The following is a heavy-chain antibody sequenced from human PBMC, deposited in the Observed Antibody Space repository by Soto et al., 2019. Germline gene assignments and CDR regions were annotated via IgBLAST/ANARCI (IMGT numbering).Heavy chain of an antibody. V-gene: IGHV1-18*01. CDR1: GYTFTTYA. J-gene: IGHJ4*02. CDR2: ISAYNGNT. Sequence: QVQLVQSGAELKKPGASVKVSCKASGYTFTTYAISWVRQAPGQGLEWMGWISAYNGNTNHAQNHQGRVNMTPDTSTSTAYMELRSRRPDDTAVYSSTSDGPRVDYWGQGNLVTVSS. CDR3: TSDGPRVDY.